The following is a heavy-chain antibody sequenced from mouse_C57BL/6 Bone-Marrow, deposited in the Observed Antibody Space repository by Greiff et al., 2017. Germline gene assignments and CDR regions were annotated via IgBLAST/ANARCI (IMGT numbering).Heavy chain of an antibody. CDR2: IYPRSGNT. CDR1: GYTFTSYG. D-gene: IGHD1-1*01. V-gene: IGHV1-81*01. J-gene: IGHJ3*01. Sequence: VKLMESGAELARPGASVMLSCKASGYTFTSYGISWVKQRTGQGLEWIGEIYPRSGNTYYNEKFKGKATLTADKSSSTAYMELRSLTSEDSAVYFCASDYYGSSRFAYWGQGTLVTVSA. CDR3: ASDYYGSSRFAY.